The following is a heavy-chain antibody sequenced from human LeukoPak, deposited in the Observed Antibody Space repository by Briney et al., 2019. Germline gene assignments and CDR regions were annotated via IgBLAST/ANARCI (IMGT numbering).Heavy chain of an antibody. CDR3: ARLVEAPPDV. D-gene: IGHD1-26*01. Sequence: PSETLSLTCTVSGGSISSSSYYWGWIRQPPGKGLEWIGSIYYSGSTYYNPSLKSRVTISVDTSKNQFSLKLSSVTAADTAVYYCARLVEAPPDVWGKGTTVTVSS. CDR2: IYYSGST. CDR1: GGSISSSSYY. V-gene: IGHV4-39*01. J-gene: IGHJ6*04.